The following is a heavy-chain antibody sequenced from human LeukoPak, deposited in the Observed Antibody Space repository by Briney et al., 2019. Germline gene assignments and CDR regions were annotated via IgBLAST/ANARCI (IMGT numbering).Heavy chain of an antibody. CDR1: GFTFGGYA. Sequence: GGSLRLSCTASGFTFGGYAMSWFRQAPGKGLEWVGFIRRKAYSEATQYAASVKGRFTISRDDSKSIAYLQMNSLKTEDTAVYYCTRSDCGGDDAFDIWGQGTMVTVSS. CDR3: TRSDCGGDDAFDI. V-gene: IGHV3-49*03. CDR2: IRRKAYSEAT. J-gene: IGHJ3*02. D-gene: IGHD2-21*02.